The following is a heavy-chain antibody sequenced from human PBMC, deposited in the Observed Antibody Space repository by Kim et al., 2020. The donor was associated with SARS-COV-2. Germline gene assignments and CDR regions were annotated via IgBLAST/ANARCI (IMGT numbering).Heavy chain of an antibody. D-gene: IGHD3-22*01. CDR2: IYSDGST. CDR1: GLTVSSDY. CDR3: ARDRGMSSGYYYGEDN. J-gene: IGHJ1*01. V-gene: IGHV3-66*01. Sequence: GGSLRLSCAASGLTVSSDYMSWVRQAPGKGLEWVSVIYSDGSTYYADSVKGRFTISRDNSKNMLFLQMNSLRAEDTAVYYCARDRGMSSGYYYGEDNWG.